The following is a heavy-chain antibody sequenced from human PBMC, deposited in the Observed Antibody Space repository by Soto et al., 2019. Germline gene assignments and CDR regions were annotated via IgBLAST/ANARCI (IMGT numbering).Heavy chain of an antibody. CDR1: GYTLTELS. V-gene: IGHV1-24*01. CDR3: ATVRLLEYQLLTGRYYFDY. CDR2: FDPEDGET. J-gene: IGHJ4*02. Sequence: GASVKVSCKVSGYTLTELSMHWVRQAPGKGLEWMGGFDPEDGETIYAQKFQGRVTMTEDTSTDTAYMELSSLRSEDPAVYYCATVRLLEYQLLTGRYYFDYWGQGTLVTVSS. D-gene: IGHD2-2*01.